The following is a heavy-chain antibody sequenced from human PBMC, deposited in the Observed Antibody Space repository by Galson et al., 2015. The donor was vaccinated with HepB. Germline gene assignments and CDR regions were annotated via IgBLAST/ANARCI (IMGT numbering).Heavy chain of an antibody. CDR3: AKDRWESHYYFDY. Sequence: SLRLSCAASGFTFSSYSMNWVRQAPGKGLEWVALISYDGSNKYYADSVKGRFTISRDNSKNTLYLQMNSLRAEDTAVYNCAKDRWESHYYFDYWGQGTLVTVSS. J-gene: IGHJ4*02. D-gene: IGHD1-26*01. CDR2: ISYDGSNK. V-gene: IGHV3-30*18. CDR1: GFTFSSYS.